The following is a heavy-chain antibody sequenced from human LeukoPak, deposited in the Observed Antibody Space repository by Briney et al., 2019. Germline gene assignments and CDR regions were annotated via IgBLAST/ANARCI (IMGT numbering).Heavy chain of an antibody. CDR3: ARDTSPMRADTTGVNVWFDAFDI. J-gene: IGHJ3*02. V-gene: IGHV3-7*01. D-gene: IGHD3-16*01. CDR1: GFTFNNEW. Sequence: PGGSLRLSCVASGFTFNNEWMTWVRQAPGKGLEWVANIKQDGSKKNYVGSVQGRFTTSTDNAKNSVYLQMNSLRAEDTAVYYCARDTSPMRADTTGVNVWFDAFDIWGQGTMVTVSS. CDR2: IKQDGSKK.